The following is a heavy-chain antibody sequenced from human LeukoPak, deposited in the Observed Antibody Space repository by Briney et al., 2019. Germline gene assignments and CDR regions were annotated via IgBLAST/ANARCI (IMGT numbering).Heavy chain of an antibody. CDR1: GFTFSSYA. CDR3: AREGGPQIAAAGDY. D-gene: IGHD6-13*01. CDR2: ISYDGSNK. J-gene: IGHJ4*02. V-gene: IGHV3-30-3*01. Sequence: GGSLRLSCAASGFTFSSYAMHWVRQAPGKGLEWVAVISYDGSNKYYADSVKGRFTISRDNSKNTLYLQMNSLRAEDTAVYYCAREGGPQIAAAGDYWGQGTLVTVSS.